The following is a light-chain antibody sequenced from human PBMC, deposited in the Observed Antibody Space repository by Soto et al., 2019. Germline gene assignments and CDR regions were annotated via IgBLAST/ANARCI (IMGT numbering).Light chain of an antibody. J-gene: IGKJ1*01. CDR1: QSVSSSY. V-gene: IGKV3-20*01. Sequence: EIVLTQSPGTLSLSPGERATLACGASQSVSSSYLAWYPQKTGQXPXPLIYGASSRATGIPDRFSGGGSGTDFTLTISRLEPEDVAGYSCQQYVSSPWTFGQGTKWIS. CDR2: GAS. CDR3: QQYVSSPWT.